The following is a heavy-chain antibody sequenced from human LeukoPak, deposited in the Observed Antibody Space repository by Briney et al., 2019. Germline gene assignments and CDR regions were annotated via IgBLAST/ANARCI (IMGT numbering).Heavy chain of an antibody. Sequence: SVKVSCKASGGTFSSYAISWVRQAPGQGLEWMGGIIPIFGTANYAQKFQGRVTITADESTSTAYMELSSLRSEDTAVYYCARDLRDDSSGYAGYWGQGTLVTVSS. D-gene: IGHD3-22*01. CDR3: ARDLRDDSSGYAGY. J-gene: IGHJ4*02. V-gene: IGHV1-69*13. CDR2: IIPIFGTA. CDR1: GGTFSSYA.